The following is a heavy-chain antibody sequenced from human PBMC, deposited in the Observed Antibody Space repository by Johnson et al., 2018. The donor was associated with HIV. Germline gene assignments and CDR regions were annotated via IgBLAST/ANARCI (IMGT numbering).Heavy chain of an antibody. CDR1: GFTFRSYA. V-gene: IGHV3-30*03. Sequence: QMLLVESGGGVMQPGKSLRLSCEASGFTFRSYAMHWVRQAPGKGLEWVAVITYDGSNKYYADSVKGLFTISRDNSKNTLYLQMNSLRAEDTAVYYCARDREVGARSGAFDIWGQGTMVTVSS. J-gene: IGHJ3*02. CDR2: ITYDGSNK. CDR3: ARDREVGARSGAFDI. D-gene: IGHD1-26*01.